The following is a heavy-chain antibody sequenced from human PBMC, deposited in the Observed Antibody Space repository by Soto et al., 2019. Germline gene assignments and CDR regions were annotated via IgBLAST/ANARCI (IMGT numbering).Heavy chain of an antibody. CDR2: ISSSGGST. Sequence: EVQLVKSGGGLVKPGGSLRLSCAASGFTFSSYSMNWVRQAPGKGLEWVSSISSSGGSTYYADSVKGRFTISRDNSKNTLYLQMNRLRAEDAAVYYCAKASDWPRFDPLGQGTLVTVS. V-gene: IGHV3-21*04. D-gene: IGHD2-21*01. CDR3: AKASDWPRFDP. J-gene: IGHJ5*02. CDR1: GFTFSSYS.